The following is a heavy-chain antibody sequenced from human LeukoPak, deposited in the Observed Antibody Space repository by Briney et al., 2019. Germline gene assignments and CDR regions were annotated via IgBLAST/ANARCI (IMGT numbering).Heavy chain of an antibody. CDR2: TYHSGST. CDR3: ARGGAAAGTKPFDY. D-gene: IGHD6-13*01. Sequence: PSETLSLTCTVSAYSISSGGYYWSWIRQPPGKGLEWIGYTYHSGSTYYNPSLKSRVTISVDRSKNQFSLKLSSVTAADTAVYYCARGGAAAGTKPFDYWGQGTLVTVSS. V-gene: IGHV4-30-2*01. J-gene: IGHJ4*02. CDR1: AYSISSGGYY.